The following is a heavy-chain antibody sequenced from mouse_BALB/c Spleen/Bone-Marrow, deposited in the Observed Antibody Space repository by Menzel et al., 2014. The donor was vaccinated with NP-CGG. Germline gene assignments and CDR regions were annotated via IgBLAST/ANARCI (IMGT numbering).Heavy chain of an antibody. D-gene: IGHD2-10*02. J-gene: IGHJ1*01. CDR3: ARRGYDNSYWYFGV. CDR1: GFTFSSYG. V-gene: IGHV5-6*02. Sequence: EVKLVESGGDLVKPGGSLKLSCAASGFTFSSYGMSWVRQTPDKRLEWVATISSGGSHTYYPDSVKGRFTISRDNAKNTLYLQMSSLKSEDTAIYYCARRGYDNSYWYFGVWGAGTTVTVSS. CDR2: ISSGGSHT.